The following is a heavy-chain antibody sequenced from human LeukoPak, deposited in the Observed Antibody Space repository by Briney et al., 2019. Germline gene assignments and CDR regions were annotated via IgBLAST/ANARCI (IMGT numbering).Heavy chain of an antibody. CDR3: ARGFIVATITSYFDY. CDR1: GGTFSSYA. Sequence: ASVKVSCKASGGTFSSYAISWVRQAPGQGLEWMGGIIPIFGTANYAQKFQGRVTITADESTSTAYMELSSLRSEDTAVYYCARGFIVATITSYFDYWGQGTLVTVSS. D-gene: IGHD5-12*01. CDR2: IIPIFGTA. V-gene: IGHV1-69*13. J-gene: IGHJ4*02.